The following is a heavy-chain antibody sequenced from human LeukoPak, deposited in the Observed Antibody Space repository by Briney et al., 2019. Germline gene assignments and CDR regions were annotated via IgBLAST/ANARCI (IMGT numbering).Heavy chain of an antibody. V-gene: IGHV3-30*18. CDR3: AKDRIHSSSWTGDFDY. J-gene: IGHJ4*02. Sequence: PGGSLRLSCAASGFTFSNYGTHWVRQAPGKGLEGVAVISYDGSDKYYADSVKGRFTISRDNSKNTLYLQMNSLRAEDTAVYYCAKDRIHSSSWTGDFDYWGQGTLVTVSS. D-gene: IGHD6-13*01. CDR2: ISYDGSDK. CDR1: GFTFSNYG.